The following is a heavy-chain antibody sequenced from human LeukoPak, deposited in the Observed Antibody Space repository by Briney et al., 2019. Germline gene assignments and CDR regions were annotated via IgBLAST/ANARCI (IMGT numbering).Heavy chain of an antibody. D-gene: IGHD3-10*01. CDR2: IYYSGST. CDR1: GGSISSYS. Sequence: SETLSLTCTVSGGSISSYSWTWFRQPPGKGLEWIGYIYYSGSTNYNPSLKSRVTISVDTSKNHFSLNLSSETAADRAVYYCARVKGSGSYFAFDIWGQGTMVTVSS. CDR3: ARVKGSGSYFAFDI. J-gene: IGHJ3*02. V-gene: IGHV4-59*01.